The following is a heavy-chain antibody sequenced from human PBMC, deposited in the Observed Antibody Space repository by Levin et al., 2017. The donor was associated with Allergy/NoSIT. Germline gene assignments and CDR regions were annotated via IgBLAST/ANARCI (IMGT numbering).Heavy chain of an antibody. D-gene: IGHD4-17*01. J-gene: IGHJ4*02. Sequence: GGSLRLSCAASGFTFTNYWMSWVRQAPGKGLEWVANIKEDGSEEYYVDSVKGRFTIFRNNAKDSLYLQMNSLRAEDTAVYYCARLRGYGDYSFDYWGQGTLVTVSS. CDR1: GFTFTNYW. CDR3: ARLRGYGDYSFDY. CDR2: IKEDGSEE. V-gene: IGHV3-7*01.